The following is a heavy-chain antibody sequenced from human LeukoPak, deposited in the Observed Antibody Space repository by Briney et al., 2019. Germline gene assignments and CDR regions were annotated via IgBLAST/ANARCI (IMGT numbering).Heavy chain of an antibody. Sequence: SETLSLTCTVSGGSISSGSYYWSWIRQPAGKGLEWIGRIYTSGSTNYNPSLKSRVTISVDTSKNQFSLKLSSVTAADTAVYYCARVGGVSAAGKIDYWGQGTLVTVSS. J-gene: IGHJ4*02. D-gene: IGHD6-13*01. CDR3: ARVGGVSAAGKIDY. V-gene: IGHV4-61*02. CDR1: GGSISSGSYY. CDR2: IYTSGST.